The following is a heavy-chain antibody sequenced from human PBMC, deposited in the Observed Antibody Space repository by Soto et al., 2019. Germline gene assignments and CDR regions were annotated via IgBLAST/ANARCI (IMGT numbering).Heavy chain of an antibody. CDR3: AREAGIAVGAYYYYGMDV. V-gene: IGHV3-33*01. J-gene: IGHJ6*02. Sequence: PGGSLRLSCAASGFTFSSYGMHWVRQAPGRGLEWVAVIWYDGSNKYYADSVKGRFTISRDNSKNTLYLQMNSLRAEDTAVYYCAREAGIAVGAYYYYGMDVWGQGTTVTVSS. D-gene: IGHD6-19*01. CDR2: IWYDGSNK. CDR1: GFTFSSYG.